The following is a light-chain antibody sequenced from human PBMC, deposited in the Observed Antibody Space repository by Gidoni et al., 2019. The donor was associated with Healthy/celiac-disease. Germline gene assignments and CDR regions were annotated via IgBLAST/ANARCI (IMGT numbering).Light chain of an antibody. CDR1: SLRSYY. CDR3: NSRDSSGNHWV. J-gene: IGLJ3*02. CDR2: GKN. Sequence: SSDLPQHPAVSVALGQTVRTTCQGDSLRSYYASWYQQKPGQAPVLVIYGKNNRPSGIPDRFSGSSSGNTASLTITGAQAEDEADYYCNSRDSSGNHWVFGGGTKLTVL. V-gene: IGLV3-19*01.